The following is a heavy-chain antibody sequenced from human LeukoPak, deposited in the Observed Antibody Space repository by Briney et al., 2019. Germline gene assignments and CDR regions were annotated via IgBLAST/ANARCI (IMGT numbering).Heavy chain of an antibody. Sequence: ASVKVSCKASGGTFSIYAISWVRQAPGQGLEWMGGIIPIFGTANYAQKFQGRVTITADESTSTAYMELSRLRSEDTAVYHCAREGGYGSGSYYRVWFDPWGQGTLVTVSS. J-gene: IGHJ5*02. CDR2: IIPIFGTA. CDR3: AREGGYGSGSYYRVWFDP. V-gene: IGHV1-69*13. CDR1: GGTFSIYA. D-gene: IGHD3-10*01.